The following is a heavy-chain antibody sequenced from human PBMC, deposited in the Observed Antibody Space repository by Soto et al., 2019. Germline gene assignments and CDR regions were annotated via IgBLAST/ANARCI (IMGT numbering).Heavy chain of an antibody. CDR1: GCSISSGDYY. CDR2: IYYSGST. J-gene: IGHJ5*02. D-gene: IGHD3-10*01. V-gene: IGHV4-30-4*01. CDR3: ARGPNYYNSARGWFDP. Sequence: SETLSLPCPVSGCSISSGDYYWSWIRQPPGKGLEWIGYIYYSGSTYYNPSLKSRVTISVDTSKNQFSLKLSSVTAADTAVYYCARGPNYYNSARGWFDPWGQGTLVTVSS.